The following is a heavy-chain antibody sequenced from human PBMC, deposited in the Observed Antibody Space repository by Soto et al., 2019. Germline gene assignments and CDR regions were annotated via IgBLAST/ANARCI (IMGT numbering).Heavy chain of an antibody. J-gene: IGHJ4*02. V-gene: IGHV1-2*02. CDR1: GYSFTGYY. CDR3: ARETDDFNNWAHGH. D-gene: IGHD4-4*01. CDR2: IIPHSGET. Sequence: QVQLVQSGAEVKRPGASVKVSCKASGYSFTGYYMHWVRQAPGQGLEWMGWIIPHSGETNYAQKFQARVTLTRDTSISTAYIQLSGLTPDDAAVYYCARETDDFNNWAHGHWGQGTLVTVSS.